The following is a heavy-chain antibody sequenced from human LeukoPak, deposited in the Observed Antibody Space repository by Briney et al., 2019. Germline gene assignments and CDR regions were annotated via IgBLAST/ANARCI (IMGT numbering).Heavy chain of an antibody. CDR2: IYTSGST. J-gene: IGHJ3*02. Sequence: PGGSLRLSCAASGFTFSSYAMSWIRQPAGKGLEWIGRIYTSGSTNYNPSLKGRVTMSVDTSKNQFSLKLSSVTAADTAVYYCARDQFRSITGNWWRYDAFDIWGQGTMVTVSS. CDR3: ARDQFRSITGNWWRYDAFDI. CDR1: GFTFSSYA. V-gene: IGHV4-4*07. D-gene: IGHD1-20*01.